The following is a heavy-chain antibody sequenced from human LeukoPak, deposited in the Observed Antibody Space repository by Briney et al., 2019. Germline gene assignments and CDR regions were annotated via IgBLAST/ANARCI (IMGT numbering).Heavy chain of an antibody. CDR1: GYTFTSYA. CDR3: ARNPDTVMGIGDY. V-gene: IGHV1-3*03. D-gene: IGHD5-18*01. CDR2: INAGNGNT. Sequence: ASVKVSCKASGYTFTSYAMHWVRQAPGQRLEWMGWINAGNGNTKYSQEFQGRVTITRDTSASTAYMELSSLRSEDMAVYYCARNPDTVMGIGDYWGQGTLVTVSS. J-gene: IGHJ4*02.